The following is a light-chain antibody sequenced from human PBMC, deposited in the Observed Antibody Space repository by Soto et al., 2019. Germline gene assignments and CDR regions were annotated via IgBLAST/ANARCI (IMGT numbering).Light chain of an antibody. CDR3: SSYRTGGPFV. J-gene: IGLJ1*01. CDR2: EVS. CDR1: SXDVGGYNY. Sequence: QSVLTQPASVSGSPGQSIAISCTGTSXDVGGYNYVSWYQQLPGKAPKLLISEVSNRPSGVSHRFSGSKSGNTASLTISGLQAEDEADYYCSSYRTGGPFVFGTGAKVTVL. V-gene: IGLV2-14*01.